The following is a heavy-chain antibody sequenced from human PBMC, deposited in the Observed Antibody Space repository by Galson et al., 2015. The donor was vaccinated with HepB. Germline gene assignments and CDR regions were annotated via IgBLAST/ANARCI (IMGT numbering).Heavy chain of an antibody. CDR2: ISYDGSNK. J-gene: IGHJ3*02. Sequence: SLRLSCAASGFTFSSYGMHWVRQAPGKGLEWVAVISYDGSNKYYADSVKGRFTISRDNSKNTLYLQMNSLRAEDTAVYYCAKPPRGDEDAFDIWGQGTMVTVSS. V-gene: IGHV3-30*18. CDR3: AKPPRGDEDAFDI. D-gene: IGHD2-21*02. CDR1: GFTFSSYG.